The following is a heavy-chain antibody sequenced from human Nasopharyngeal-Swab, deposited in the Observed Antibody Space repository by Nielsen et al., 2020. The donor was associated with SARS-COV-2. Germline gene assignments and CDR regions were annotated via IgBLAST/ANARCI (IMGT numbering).Heavy chain of an antibody. J-gene: IGHJ6*02. D-gene: IGHD2-2*01. Sequence: PQTLSPTCALYGGSFSGYYWSWNRQLPGNWLEWIGKINHSGSTNYNPSLKSRVTISVGTSKNQLSLKLSSLTPADTAVYYFAKGGKTDIVVVPAAPHYYGIDVWGQGTTVTVSS. CDR2: INHSGST. CDR3: AKGGKTDIVVVPAAPHYYGIDV. CDR1: GGSFSGYY. V-gene: IGHV4-34*01.